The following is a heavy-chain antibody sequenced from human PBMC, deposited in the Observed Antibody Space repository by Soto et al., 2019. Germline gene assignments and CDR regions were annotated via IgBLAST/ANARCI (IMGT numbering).Heavy chain of an antibody. CDR3: AREEGGLDGMDV. CDR1: GFTFSSYG. V-gene: IGHV3-33*01. D-gene: IGHD3-16*01. J-gene: IGHJ6*02. CDR2: IWYDGSNK. Sequence: SCAASGFTFSSYGMHWVRQAPGKGLEWVAVIWYDGSNKYYADSVKGRFTISRDNSKNTLYLQMNSLRAEDTAVYYCAREEGGLDGMDVWGQGTTVTVSS.